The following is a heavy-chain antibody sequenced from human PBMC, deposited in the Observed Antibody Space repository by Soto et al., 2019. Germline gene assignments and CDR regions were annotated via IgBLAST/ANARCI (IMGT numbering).Heavy chain of an antibody. V-gene: IGHV4-31*03. CDR2: IYYSGST. J-gene: IGHJ4*02. CDR3: ARVQTLFWIINVFDY. CDR1: GASINSAGYY. D-gene: IGHD3-3*01. Sequence: SETLSLTCTVTGASINSAGYYWSWIRQHPGKGLEWIGYIYYSGSTYYNPSLKSRVSISIDTSESQFSLKVTSVTAADTALYFCARVQTLFWIINVFDYWGQGTLVTVSS.